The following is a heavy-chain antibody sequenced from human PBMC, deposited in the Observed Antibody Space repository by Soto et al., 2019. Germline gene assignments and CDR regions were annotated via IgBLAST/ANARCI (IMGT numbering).Heavy chain of an antibody. V-gene: IGHV5-51*01. J-gene: IGHJ4*02. D-gene: IGHD3-10*01. CDR1: GYSFTSYW. CDR3: ARLDYGSGTPHFDV. Sequence: GESLKISCQVSGYSFTSYWIGWVRQMSGKGLEWMAMIFPDDSDTRYSPSFQGRVAISVDKSTSTASLQWHSLEASDTAMYYCARLDYGSGTPHFDVWGQGTQVTVSS. CDR2: IFPDDSDT.